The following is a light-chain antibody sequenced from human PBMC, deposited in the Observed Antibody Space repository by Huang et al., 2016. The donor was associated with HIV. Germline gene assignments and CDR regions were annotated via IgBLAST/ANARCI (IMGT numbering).Light chain of an antibody. CDR3: QQRSGWPPSIT. V-gene: IGKV3-11*01. Sequence: EIVLTQSPATLSLSPGERATLSCRASQSVNSSLAWYQKKPGQAPRHLIYDASRRAPGIPARFRGSGSGTDFTLTINSLQPEDFTVYYCQQRSGWPPSITFGQGTRLEIK. CDR2: DAS. J-gene: IGKJ5*01. CDR1: QSVNSS.